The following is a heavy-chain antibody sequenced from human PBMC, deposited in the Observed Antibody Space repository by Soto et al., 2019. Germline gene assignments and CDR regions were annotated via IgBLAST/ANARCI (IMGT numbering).Heavy chain of an antibody. Sequence: QVPLVQSGGEVKKPGASLKVSCKTSGYTFTTYGISWVRQAPGQGLEWVGWISAYSGKTHYAQKLQGKVTMTTDTSTNTAYLELRSLRSDDTAVYYCARDPYLGDHQYWGQGTLVTVSS. V-gene: IGHV1-18*01. CDR3: ARDPYLGDHQY. J-gene: IGHJ4*02. CDR1: GYTFTTYG. CDR2: ISAYSGKT. D-gene: IGHD3-16*01.